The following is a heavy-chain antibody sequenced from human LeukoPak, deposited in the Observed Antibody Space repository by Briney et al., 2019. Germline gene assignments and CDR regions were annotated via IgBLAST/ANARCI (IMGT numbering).Heavy chain of an antibody. CDR3: ARESGSYHGNDY. Sequence: ASVKVSCKASGYTFTGYCMHWVRQAPGQGLEWMGRINPNNGGTNCAQKFQGRVTMTGDTSISTAYMELSSLRSDDTAVYYCARESGSYHGNDYWGQGTLVTVSS. J-gene: IGHJ4*02. CDR2: INPNNGGT. D-gene: IGHD1-26*01. CDR1: GYTFTGYC. V-gene: IGHV1-2*06.